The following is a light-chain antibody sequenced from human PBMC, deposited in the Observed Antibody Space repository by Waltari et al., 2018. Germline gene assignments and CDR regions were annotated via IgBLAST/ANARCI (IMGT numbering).Light chain of an antibody. J-gene: IGLJ1*01. Sequence: QSALTQPRSVSGSPGQSLTISCTGSSSDVGVYNFVSWYQQHPGKAPEVIIYDVTKRPSGVPDRFSGSKSGNTASLTISGLQPEDEADYYCCSFAGYTSLYVFGTGTTVTVL. CDR2: DVT. CDR3: CSFAGYTSLYV. V-gene: IGLV2-11*01. CDR1: SSDVGVYNF.